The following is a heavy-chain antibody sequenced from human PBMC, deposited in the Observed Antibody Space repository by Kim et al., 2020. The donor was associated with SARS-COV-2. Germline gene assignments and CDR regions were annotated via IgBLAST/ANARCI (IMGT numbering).Heavy chain of an antibody. D-gene: IGHD3-10*01. J-gene: IGHJ6*02. Sequence: SVKVSCKASGGTFSSYAISWVRQAPGQGLEWMGRIIPILGIANYAQKFQGRVTITADKSTSTAYMELSSLRSEDTAVYYCARSLPRHYYGSGSYPFGGGMEVWGQGTTLTVTS. CDR2: IIPILGIA. CDR1: GGTFSSYA. CDR3: ARSLPRHYYGSGSYPFGGGMEV. V-gene: IGHV1-69*04.